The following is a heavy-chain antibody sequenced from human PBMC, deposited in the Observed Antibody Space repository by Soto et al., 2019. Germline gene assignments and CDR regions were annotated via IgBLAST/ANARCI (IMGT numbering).Heavy chain of an antibody. D-gene: IGHD2-2*01. CDR1: GYTFTSYG. J-gene: IGHJ5*02. CDR2: ISAYNGNT. V-gene: IGHV1-18*01. Sequence: ASVKVSCKASGYTFTSYGISWVRQAPGQGLEWMGWISAYNGNTNYAQKLQGRVTMTADTSTSTAYMELRSLRSDDTAVYYCARFMPGNNWFDPWGQGTLVTVSS. CDR3: ARFMPGNNWFDP.